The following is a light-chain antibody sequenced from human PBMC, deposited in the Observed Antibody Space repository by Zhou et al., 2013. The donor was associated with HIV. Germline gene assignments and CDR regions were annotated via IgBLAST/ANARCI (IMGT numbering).Light chain of an antibody. V-gene: IGLV1-40*01. Sequence: QSVVTQTPSVSGAPGQRVTISCTGSSSNIGAGYDVHWLQHLPGTAPKLLIYGNSNRPSGVPDRFSGSKSVTSASLAITGLQAEDEADYYCQSYDSSLSGWVFGGGTKLTVL. CDR1: SSNIGAGYD. J-gene: IGLJ3*02. CDR3: QSYDSSLSGWV. CDR2: GNS.